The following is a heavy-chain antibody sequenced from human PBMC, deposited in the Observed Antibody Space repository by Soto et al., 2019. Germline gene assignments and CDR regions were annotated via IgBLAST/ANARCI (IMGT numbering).Heavy chain of an antibody. CDR1: GYTFTSYY. CDR3: AREEGPTTVVPPPHFDY. D-gene: IGHD4-17*01. CDR2: INPSGGST. J-gene: IGHJ4*02. V-gene: IGHV1-46*01. Sequence: QVQLVQSGAEVKKPGASVKVSCKASGYTFTSYYMHWVRQAPGQGLEWMGIINPSGGSTSYAQKFQGRVTMTRDTSTSTVYMELSSLRSEDTAVYYCAREEGPTTVVPPPHFDYWGQGTLVTVSS.